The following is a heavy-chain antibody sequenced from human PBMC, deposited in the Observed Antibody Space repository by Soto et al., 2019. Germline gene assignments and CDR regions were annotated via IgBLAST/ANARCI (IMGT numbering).Heavy chain of an antibody. CDR1: GYSFSSHA. Sequence: QVQLEQSGSVVQKSGSSVKVSCKASGYSFSSHAITWVRQAPGQGLEWMGGIIPVFGTPTYAQKFQGRLTISADKSTNTSSLELRSLRSEDTAVYYCARGGALSTSWYWGDGLDSWGQGTQVTVSS. J-gene: IGHJ4*02. V-gene: IGHV1-69*06. CDR2: IIPVFGTP. D-gene: IGHD6-13*01. CDR3: ARGGALSTSWYWGDGLDS.